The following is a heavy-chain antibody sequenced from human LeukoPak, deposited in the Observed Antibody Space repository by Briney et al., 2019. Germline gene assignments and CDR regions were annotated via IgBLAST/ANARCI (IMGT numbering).Heavy chain of an antibody. CDR3: ARRWLRSKNWFDP. CDR1: GYTFTSYD. Sequence: ASVKVSCKASGYTFTSYDINWVRQATGQGLEWMGWMNPNSGNTGYAQKFQGRVTMTRNTSISAAYMELSSLRSEDTAVYYCARRWLRSKNWFDPWGQGTLVTVSS. V-gene: IGHV1-8*01. D-gene: IGHD5-12*01. J-gene: IGHJ5*02. CDR2: MNPNSGNT.